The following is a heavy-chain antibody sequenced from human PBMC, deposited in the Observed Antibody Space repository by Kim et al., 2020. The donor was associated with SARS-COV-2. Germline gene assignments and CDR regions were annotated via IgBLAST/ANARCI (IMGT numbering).Heavy chain of an antibody. J-gene: IGHJ5*02. CDR3: ARTKRITIFGVVQWFDP. D-gene: IGHD3-3*01. V-gene: IGHV4-30-2*05. Sequence: LKSLVTISVDTSKNQISLKLSSVTAADTAVYYCARTKRITIFGVVQWFDPWGQGTLVTVSS.